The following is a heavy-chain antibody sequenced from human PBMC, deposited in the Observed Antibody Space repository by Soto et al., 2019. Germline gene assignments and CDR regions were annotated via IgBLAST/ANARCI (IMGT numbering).Heavy chain of an antibody. V-gene: IGHV3-11*06. CDR3: ARFYDSSSKFDN. CDR2: ISSSSSYT. Sequence: PGGSLRLSCAASGFTFSDYYMSWVRQAPGAGLEWVSYISSSSSYTNYADSVKGRFTISRDNAKNSLYLQMNSLRAADTAVYYCARFYDSSSKFDNWGQGTLVTVSS. CDR1: GFTFSDYY. J-gene: IGHJ4*02. D-gene: IGHD3-22*01.